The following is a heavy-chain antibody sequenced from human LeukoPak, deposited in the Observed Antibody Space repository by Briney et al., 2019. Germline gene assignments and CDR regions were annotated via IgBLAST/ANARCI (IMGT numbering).Heavy chain of an antibody. J-gene: IGHJ6*02. CDR2: ISGGRGNI. CDR3: ARDSVRGWLYWIDV. V-gene: IGHV3-21*01. CDR1: GFNFRSYG. D-gene: IGHD3-10*01. Sequence: GGSLRLSCVASGFNFRSYGMNWVRQAPGKGREWVSSISGGRGNIYYADSVKGRFTISRDNAKNTVYMQMNRLRGEDTAVYYSARDSVRGWLYWIDVWGQGTTITVSS.